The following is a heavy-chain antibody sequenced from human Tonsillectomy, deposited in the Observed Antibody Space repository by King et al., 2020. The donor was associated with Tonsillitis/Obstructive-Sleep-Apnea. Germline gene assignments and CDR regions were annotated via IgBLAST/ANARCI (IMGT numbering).Heavy chain of an antibody. Sequence: QLQESGPGLVKPSETLSLTCTVSGGSISSSSYYWGWIRQPPGKGLEWIGSIYYSGSTYYNPSLKSRVTISVDTSKNQFSLKLSSVTAADTAVYYCASRSSIAARVPWFHDSWGQGTLVTVSS. V-gene: IGHV4-39*01. D-gene: IGHD6-6*01. CDR2: IYYSGST. J-gene: IGHJ4*02. CDR3: ASRSSIAARVPWFHDS. CDR1: GGSISSSSYY.